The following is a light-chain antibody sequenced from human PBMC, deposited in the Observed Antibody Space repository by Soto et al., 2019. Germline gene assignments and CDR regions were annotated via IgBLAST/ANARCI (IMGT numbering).Light chain of an antibody. CDR2: DAS. CDR1: QIVSSY. Sequence: EIVLAPSPATLSFSKVDRDTLSCRASQIVSSYLAWYQQKPGQAPRLLIYDASNRATGIPARFSGSGSGTDFTLTISSLQPEDFAVYYCQQHSNWTPAFGQGTRVDIK. V-gene: IGKV3-11*01. CDR3: QQHSNWTPA. J-gene: IGKJ5*01.